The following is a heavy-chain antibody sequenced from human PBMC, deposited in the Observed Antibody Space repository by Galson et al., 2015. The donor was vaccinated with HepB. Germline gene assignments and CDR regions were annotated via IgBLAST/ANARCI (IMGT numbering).Heavy chain of an antibody. CDR3: ARAGVTMVRGVTRPSDY. J-gene: IGHJ4*02. V-gene: IGHV3-23*01. CDR1: GFTFSSYA. Sequence: SLRLSCAASGFTFSSYAMSWVRQAPGKGLEWVSAISGSGGSTYYADSVKGRFTISRDNSKNTLYLQMNSLRAEDTAVYYCARAGVTMVRGVTRPSDYWGQGTLVTVSS. D-gene: IGHD3-10*01. CDR2: ISGSGGST.